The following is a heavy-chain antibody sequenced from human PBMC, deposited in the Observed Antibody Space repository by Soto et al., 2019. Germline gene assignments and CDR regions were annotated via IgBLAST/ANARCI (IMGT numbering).Heavy chain of an antibody. D-gene: IGHD2-2*01. CDR2: ISSSGSTI. CDR1: GFTFSSYE. J-gene: IGHJ5*02. V-gene: IGHV3-48*03. Sequence: PGGSLRLSCAASGFTFSSYEMNWVRQAPGKGLEWVSYISSSGSTIYYADSVKGRFTISRDNAKNSLYLQMNSLRAEDTAVYYCARVVSDIVVSDWFDPWGQGTLVTVSS. CDR3: ARVVSDIVVSDWFDP.